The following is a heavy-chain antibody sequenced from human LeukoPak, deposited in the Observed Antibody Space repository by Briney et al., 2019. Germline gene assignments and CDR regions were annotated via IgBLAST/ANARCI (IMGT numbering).Heavy chain of an antibody. Sequence: PGGSLRLSCAASEFTVSNNYMSWVRQAPGKGLEWVSVIYTGGKTYYADSVKGRFTISRDNSKNTLCLQMNSLRPEDTAVYYCARDFGPYGDGDRYYYYMDVWGKGTTVTVSS. CDR1: EFTVSNNY. V-gene: IGHV3-66*02. J-gene: IGHJ6*03. D-gene: IGHD4-17*01. CDR3: ARDFGPYGDGDRYYYYMDV. CDR2: IYTGGKT.